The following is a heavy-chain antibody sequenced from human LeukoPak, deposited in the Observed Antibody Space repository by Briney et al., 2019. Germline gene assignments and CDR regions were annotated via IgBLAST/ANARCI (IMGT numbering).Heavy chain of an antibody. D-gene: IGHD6-13*01. CDR1: GFTFSSYA. CDR2: IISSSTYI. Sequence: PGGSLRLSCAASGFTFSSYAMSWVRQAPGKGLEWVSSIISSSTYIYYADSVRGRFTISRDNSKNTLYLQMNSLRAEDTAVYYCAKDLTNSSSWFYYYYYYGMDVWGQGTTVTVSS. J-gene: IGHJ6*02. V-gene: IGHV3-21*01. CDR3: AKDLTNSSSWFYYYYYYGMDV.